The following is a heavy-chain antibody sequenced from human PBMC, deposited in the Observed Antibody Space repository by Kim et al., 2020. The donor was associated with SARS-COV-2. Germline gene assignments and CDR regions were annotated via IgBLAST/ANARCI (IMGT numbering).Heavy chain of an antibody. CDR3: ARVGFQDYYFDY. J-gene: IGHJ4*02. V-gene: IGHV3-7*01. D-gene: IGHD1-26*01. Sequence: YYVDSVKGRFNISRDNAKNSLYLQMNSLRAEDTAVYYCARVGFQDYYFDYWGQGTLVTVSS.